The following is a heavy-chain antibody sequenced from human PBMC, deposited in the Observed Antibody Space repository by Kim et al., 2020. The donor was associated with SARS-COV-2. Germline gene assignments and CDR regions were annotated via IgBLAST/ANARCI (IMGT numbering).Heavy chain of an antibody. CDR3: ARDRKWYPDY. Sequence: KKYYADSVKGRFTISRDNSKNPLYLQMNSLRAEDTAVYYCARDRKWYPDYWGQGTLVTVSS. CDR2: KK. J-gene: IGHJ4*02. V-gene: IGHV3-30*01. D-gene: IGHD2-8*01.